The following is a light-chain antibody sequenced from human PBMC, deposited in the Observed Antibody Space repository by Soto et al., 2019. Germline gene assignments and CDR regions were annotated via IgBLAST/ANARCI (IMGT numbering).Light chain of an antibody. V-gene: IGKV1-6*01. CDR3: LQDYNYPWT. CDR1: QGIGND. Sequence: AIQMTQSPSSLSASVGDRVTITCRASQGIGNDLGWYQEKPGKAPNLLIYAASNLQSGVPSRFSGSGSGTDFTLTISSLQPEDCATYYCLQDYNYPWTFGQGTKVDIK. CDR2: AAS. J-gene: IGKJ1*01.